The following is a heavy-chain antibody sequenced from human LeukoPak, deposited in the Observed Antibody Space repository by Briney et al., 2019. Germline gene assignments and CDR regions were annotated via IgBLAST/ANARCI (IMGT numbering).Heavy chain of an antibody. D-gene: IGHD3-16*01. CDR3: ARDPWGGGTCVYPRHGRAV. J-gene: IGHJ6*03. Sequence: GESLRLSCAASGFTFSDYYMGWIRQAPGKGLEWVSYISSSGSTIYYADSVKGRFTISRDNAKNSLYLQMNSLRAEDTAVYYCARDPWGGGTCVYPRHGRAVGGKGPTLTVS. V-gene: IGHV3-11*01. CDR2: ISSSGSTI. CDR1: GFTFSDYY.